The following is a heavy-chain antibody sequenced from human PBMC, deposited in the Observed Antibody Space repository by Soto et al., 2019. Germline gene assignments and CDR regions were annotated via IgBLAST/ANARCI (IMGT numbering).Heavy chain of an antibody. CDR1: GGTFSSYA. D-gene: IGHD2-21*01. V-gene: IGHV1-69*13. Sequence: SVKVSCKASGGTFSSYAISWVRQAPGQGLEWMGGIIPIFGTANYAQKFQGRVTLTADESSRTAYMELSSLTYEDTAIYYCAAESGHIFPAYWGQGTLVTSPQ. J-gene: IGHJ4*02. CDR3: AAESGHIFPAY. CDR2: IIPIFGTA.